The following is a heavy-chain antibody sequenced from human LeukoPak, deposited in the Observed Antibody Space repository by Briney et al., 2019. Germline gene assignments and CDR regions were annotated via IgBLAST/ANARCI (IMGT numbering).Heavy chain of an antibody. CDR3: ARARWLFPSDY. V-gene: IGHV3-30-3*01. Sequence: GGSLRLSCAASGFTFSSYAMHWVRQAPGKGLEWVAVISYDGSNKYYADSVKGRFTISRDNSKNTLYLQMNSLRAEDTAVYYCARARWLFPSDYWGQETLVTVSS. CDR1: GFTFSSYA. D-gene: IGHD3-9*01. CDR2: ISYDGSNK. J-gene: IGHJ4*02.